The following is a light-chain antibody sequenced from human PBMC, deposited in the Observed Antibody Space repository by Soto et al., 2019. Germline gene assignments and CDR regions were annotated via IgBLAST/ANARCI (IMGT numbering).Light chain of an antibody. J-gene: IGKJ4*01. Sequence: DIQMTQSPSTLSASVGDRVTITCRASQSISSWLAWYQQKPGKAPKLLIYKASSLESGVPSRFSGSGSGTEFTLTISSLQPDDFATYYCQQYNSSLSFGGGTKVDI. V-gene: IGKV1-5*03. CDR1: QSISSW. CDR3: QQYNSSLS. CDR2: KAS.